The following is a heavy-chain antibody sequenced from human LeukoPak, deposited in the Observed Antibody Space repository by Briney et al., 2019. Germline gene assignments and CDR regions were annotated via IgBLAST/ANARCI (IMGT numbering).Heavy chain of an antibody. V-gene: IGHV3-23*01. D-gene: IGHD1-1*01. J-gene: IGHJ2*01. CDR3: AKDETDYWYFDL. CDR1: GFTLSSYA. CDR2: ISGSGGST. Sequence: GGSLRLSCTASGFTLSSYAKSWVRQAPGKGLEWVSAISGSGGSTYYAGSVKGRFTISRDNSKNTLYLQMNSLRAKDTAVYYCAKDETDYWYFDLWVRGTLVTVSS.